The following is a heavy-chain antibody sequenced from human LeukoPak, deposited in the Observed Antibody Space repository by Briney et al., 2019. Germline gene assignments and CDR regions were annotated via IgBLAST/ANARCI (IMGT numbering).Heavy chain of an antibody. D-gene: IGHD5-24*01. V-gene: IGHV3-9*01. CDR1: GFPFDEHA. CDR3: AKDRGGGSQLGDAYGV. Sequence: GRSLRLSCAASGFPFDEHAMHWVRQAPGKGLEWVSGISYSSETIGYVDSVKGRFTISRDNVRKSLYLQMNSLRIEDTALYYCAKDRGGGSQLGDAYGVWGQGTMVSVSS. CDR2: ISYSSETI. J-gene: IGHJ3*01.